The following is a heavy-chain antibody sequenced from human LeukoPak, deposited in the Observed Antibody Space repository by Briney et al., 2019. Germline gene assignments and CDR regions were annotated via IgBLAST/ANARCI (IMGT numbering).Heavy chain of an antibody. D-gene: IGHD2-15*01. CDR2: MNPNSGNT. J-gene: IGHJ6*03. V-gene: IGHV1-8*03. CDR3: AREYGGRGYMDV. Sequence: ASVKVSCKASGYTFTTYDINWVRQATGQGLEWMGWMNPNSGNTGYAQKFQGRVTITRNTSISTAYMELSSLRSEDTAVYYCAREYGGRGYMDVWGKGTTVTVSS. CDR1: GYTFTTYD.